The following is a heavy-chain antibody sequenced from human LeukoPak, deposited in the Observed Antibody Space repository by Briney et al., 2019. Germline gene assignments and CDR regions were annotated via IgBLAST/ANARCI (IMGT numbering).Heavy chain of an antibody. CDR2: INPNGGGT. D-gene: IGHD6-19*01. V-gene: IGHV1-2*02. J-gene: IGHJ4*02. CDR3: ARAGGGCDY. CDR1: GYAFTGYY. Sequence: ASVKVSCKASGYAFTGYYMRWVRQAPGQGLEWMGWINPNGGGTNYAQKFQGRVTMTRDTSISTAYMELSSLRSDDAAVYYCARAGGGCDYWGQGTMVTVSS.